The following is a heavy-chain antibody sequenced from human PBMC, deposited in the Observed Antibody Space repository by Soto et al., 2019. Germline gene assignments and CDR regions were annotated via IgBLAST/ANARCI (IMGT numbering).Heavy chain of an antibody. CDR3: ATNVLRYFDWLNY. J-gene: IGHJ4*02. CDR2: IYYSGST. D-gene: IGHD3-9*01. CDR1: GGSISSADYY. Sequence: SETLSLTWTVSGGSISSADYYWIWILQPPGKGLEWIGYIYYSGSTYYNPSLKSRVTISVDTSKNQFSLKLSSVTAADTAVYYCATNVLRYFDWLNYCGQGPLVTVSS. V-gene: IGHV4-30-4*01.